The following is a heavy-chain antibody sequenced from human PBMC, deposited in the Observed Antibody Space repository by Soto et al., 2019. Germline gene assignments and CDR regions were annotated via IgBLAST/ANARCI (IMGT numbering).Heavy chain of an antibody. Sequence: EVQLVESGGGLVQPGGSLRLSCAASGFTFSSYWMSWVRQAPGKGLEWVANIKQDGSEKYYVGSVKGRFTISRDNAKNSLYLQMNSLRAEDTAVYYCARPIVVVVADAFDIWGQGTMVTVSS. D-gene: IGHD2-15*01. V-gene: IGHV3-7*01. CDR2: IKQDGSEK. CDR3: ARPIVVVVADAFDI. J-gene: IGHJ3*02. CDR1: GFTFSSYW.